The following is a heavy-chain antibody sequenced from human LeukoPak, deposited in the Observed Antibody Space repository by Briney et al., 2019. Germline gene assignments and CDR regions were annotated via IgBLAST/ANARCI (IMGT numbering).Heavy chain of an antibody. CDR2: IYHSGST. CDR3: ARGRNQYPGIAVAVTYYFDY. V-gene: IGHV4-4*02. CDR1: GGSISSSNW. J-gene: IGHJ4*02. D-gene: IGHD6-19*01. Sequence: SETLSLTCAVSGGSISSSNWWSWVRQPPGKGLEWIGEIYHSGSTNYNPSLKSRVTISVDKSKNQFSLKLSSVTAADTAVYYCARGRNQYPGIAVAVTYYFDYWGQGTLVTVSS.